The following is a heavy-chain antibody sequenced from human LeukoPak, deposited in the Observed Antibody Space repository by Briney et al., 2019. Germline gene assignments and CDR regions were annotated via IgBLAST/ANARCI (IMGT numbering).Heavy chain of an antibody. V-gene: IGHV3-74*01. CDR2: IDGDGSSK. Sequence: PGGSLRLSCAASGFTFSSYWMQWVRQAPGKGLVWVSRIDGDGSSKNYADSVKGRFTISRDNAKKTLYLQMNSLRAEDTAVYYCARVRTVSTAFDYWGQGTLVTVSS. CDR3: ARVRTVSTAFDY. J-gene: IGHJ4*02. CDR1: GFTFSSYW. D-gene: IGHD4-11*01.